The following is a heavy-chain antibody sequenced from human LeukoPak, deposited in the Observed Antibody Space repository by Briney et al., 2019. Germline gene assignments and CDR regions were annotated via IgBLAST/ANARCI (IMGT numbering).Heavy chain of an antibody. J-gene: IGHJ4*02. D-gene: IGHD1-26*01. Sequence: GSLRLSCAASGFTFISYSMNWVRQAPGKGLEWVSTISGGGGSTYYADSVKGRFTISRDNSKNTLYLQVNSLRAEDTAVYYCAKGGKWDVTPFDYWGQGALVIVSS. CDR3: AKGGKWDVTPFDY. V-gene: IGHV3-23*01. CDR2: ISGGGGST. CDR1: GFTFISYS.